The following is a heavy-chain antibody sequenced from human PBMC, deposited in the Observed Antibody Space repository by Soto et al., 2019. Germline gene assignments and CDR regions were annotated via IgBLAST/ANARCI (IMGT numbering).Heavy chain of an antibody. Sequence: PSETLSLTCTVSGGSVSSGSYYWRWIRQPPGKGLEWIGYIYYSGSTNYNPSLKSRVTISVDTSKNQFSLKLSSVTAADTAVYYCAREVGTILGVVYYYGLDVWGQGTTVTVSS. CDR3: AREVGTILGVVYYYGLDV. D-gene: IGHD3-3*01. CDR1: GGSVSSGSYY. J-gene: IGHJ6*02. V-gene: IGHV4-61*01. CDR2: IYYSGST.